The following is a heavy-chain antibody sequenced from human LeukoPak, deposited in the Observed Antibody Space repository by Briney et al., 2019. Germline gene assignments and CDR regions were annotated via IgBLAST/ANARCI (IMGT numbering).Heavy chain of an antibody. Sequence: ASVKVSCKASGGTFTNYAINWVRQAPGQGLEWMGGIIPLLGTPNYAQKFQGRVTITADGSTSTAYMELTSLRSEDTAVYYCAEDSSMVTTRAPYYYYYLDVWGQGTTVTVSS. CDR3: AEDSSMVTTRAPYYYYYLDV. CDR2: IIPLLGTP. V-gene: IGHV1-69*13. D-gene: IGHD4-17*01. CDR1: GGTFTNYA. J-gene: IGHJ6*02.